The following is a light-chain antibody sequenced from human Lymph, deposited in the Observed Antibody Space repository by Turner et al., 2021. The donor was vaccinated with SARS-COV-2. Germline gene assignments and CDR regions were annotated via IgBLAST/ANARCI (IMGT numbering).Light chain of an antibody. Sequence: DIQMTQSPSSLSASVGDRVTITCRASQSISSYLNWYQQKPGKAPKLLIYAASSLESGVPSRFSGSGSGTDFTLTISSLQLEDFATYYCQQTYSTPAFGQGTKVESK. J-gene: IGKJ1*01. V-gene: IGKV1-39*01. CDR1: QSISSY. CDR3: QQTYSTPA. CDR2: AAS.